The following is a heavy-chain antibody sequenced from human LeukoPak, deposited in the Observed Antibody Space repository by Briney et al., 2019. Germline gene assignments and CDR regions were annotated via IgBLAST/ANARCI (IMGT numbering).Heavy chain of an antibody. CDR2: ISYDGGNK. D-gene: IGHD6-19*01. V-gene: IGHV3-30*18. CDR1: GFTFSSYG. Sequence: GGSLRLSCAASGFTFSSYGMHWVRQAPGKGLEWVAVISYDGGNKYYADSVKGRFTISRDNSKNTLYLQMNSLRAEDTAVYYCAKLLTVAGSFDYWGQGTLVTVSS. CDR3: AKLLTVAGSFDY. J-gene: IGHJ4*02.